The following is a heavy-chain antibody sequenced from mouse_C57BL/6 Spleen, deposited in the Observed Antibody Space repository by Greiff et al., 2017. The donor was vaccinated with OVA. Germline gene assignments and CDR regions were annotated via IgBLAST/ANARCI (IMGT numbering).Heavy chain of an antibody. J-gene: IGHJ4*01. D-gene: IGHD1-3*01. CDR2: IDPSDSYT. V-gene: IGHV1-69*01. Sequence: VQLQQPGAELVMPGASVKLSCKASGYTFTSYWMHWVKQRPGQGLEWIGEIDPSDSYTNYNQKFQGKSTLTVDKSSSTAYMQLSSLTSEDAADYYCARGDTLYKWDYWGQGTSVTVSS. CDR3: ARGDTLYKWDY. CDR1: GYTFTSYW.